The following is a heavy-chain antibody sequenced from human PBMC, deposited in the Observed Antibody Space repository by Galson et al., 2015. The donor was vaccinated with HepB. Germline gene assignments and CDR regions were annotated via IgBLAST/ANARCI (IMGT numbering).Heavy chain of an antibody. CDR3: ATRSTFGVVISY. D-gene: IGHD3-3*01. Sequence: SVKVSCKASGYTFTGYYMHWVRQAPGQGLEWMGWINPNSGDTVYAHKFQGRVTMTRDTSISTAYMELSRLRSDDTAIYYCATRSTFGVVISYWGQGTLVTVSS. CDR1: GYTFTGYY. CDR2: INPNSGDT. J-gene: IGHJ4*02. V-gene: IGHV1-2*02.